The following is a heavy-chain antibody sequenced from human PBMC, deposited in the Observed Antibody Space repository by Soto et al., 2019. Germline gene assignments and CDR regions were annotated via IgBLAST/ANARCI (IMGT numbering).Heavy chain of an antibody. D-gene: IGHD6-13*01. CDR1: GYPFSNYA. Sequence: EVQLLESGGGLVQPGGPLRLSCAASGYPFSNYAVTWVRQAPGKGLEWVSTISGSGGSTYYADSVKGRFTISRDNSKNTLFLQMNSLRAEDTAVYYCAKDQGSSWYEIDYWGQGTLVTVSS. J-gene: IGHJ4*02. CDR2: ISGSGGST. V-gene: IGHV3-23*01. CDR3: AKDQGSSWYEIDY.